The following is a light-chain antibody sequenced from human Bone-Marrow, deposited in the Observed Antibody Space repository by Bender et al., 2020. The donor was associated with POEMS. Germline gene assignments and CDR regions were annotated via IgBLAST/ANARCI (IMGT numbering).Light chain of an antibody. CDR3: AVWDDSLNGGV. CDR2: SSH. V-gene: IGLV1-44*01. J-gene: IGLJ3*02. Sequence: QSVLTQPPSASGTPGQRVTISCSGGSSNIGAHAVNWYQHLPGTAPKLLIYSSHRRPSEVPDRFSGSRSGTSASLAISGVQSEDEADYYCAVWDDSLNGGVFGGGTKLTVL. CDR1: SSNIGAHA.